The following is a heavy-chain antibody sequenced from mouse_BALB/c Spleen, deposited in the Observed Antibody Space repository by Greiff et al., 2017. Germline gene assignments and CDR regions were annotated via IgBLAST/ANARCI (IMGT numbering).Heavy chain of an antibody. J-gene: IGHJ3*01. V-gene: IGHV5-17*02. CDR3: ARPIYYDYDGFAY. CDR1: GFTFSSFG. Sequence: EVQRVESGGGLVQPGGSRKLSCAASGFTFSSFGMHWVRQAPEKGLEWVAYISSGSSTIYYADTVKGRFTISRDNPKNTLFLQMTSLRSEDTAMYYCARPIYYDYDGFAYWGQGTLVTVSA. CDR2: ISSGSSTI. D-gene: IGHD2-4*01.